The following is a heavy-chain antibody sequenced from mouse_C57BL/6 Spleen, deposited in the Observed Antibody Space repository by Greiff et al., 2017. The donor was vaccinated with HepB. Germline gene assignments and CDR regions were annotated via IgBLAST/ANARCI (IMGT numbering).Heavy chain of an antibody. J-gene: IGHJ2*01. D-gene: IGHD1-1*01. CDR1: GYTFTSYW. CDR3: ARNYYGSSPSKFDY. Sequence: QVQLQQPGAELVKPGASVKMSCKASGYTFTSYWITWVKQRPGQGLEWIGDIYPGSGSTNYNEKFKSKATLTVDTSSSTAYMQHSSLTSEDSAVYYCARNYYGSSPSKFDYWGQGTTLTVSS. CDR2: IYPGSGST. V-gene: IGHV1-55*01.